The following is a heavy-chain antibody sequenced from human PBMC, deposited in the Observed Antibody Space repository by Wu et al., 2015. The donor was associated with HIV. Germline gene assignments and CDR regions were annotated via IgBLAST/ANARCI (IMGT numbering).Heavy chain of an antibody. Sequence: QVQLVQSGPEVKNPGSSVKVSRKASGGGFNSYAISWVRQAPGQGLEWMGGVIPVIGTPNFSQKFQGRVTITSDESTATVYMEMSTLRSEDTAVYYCARGLRDILTGYYSAFDYWGQGNTGHHLL. CDR1: GGGFNSYA. CDR2: VIPVIGTP. V-gene: IGHV1-69*05. D-gene: IGHD3-9*01. J-gene: IGHJ4*02. CDR3: ARGLRDILTGYYSAFDY.